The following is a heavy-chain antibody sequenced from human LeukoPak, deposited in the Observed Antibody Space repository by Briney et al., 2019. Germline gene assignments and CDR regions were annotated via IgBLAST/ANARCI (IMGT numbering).Heavy chain of an antibody. D-gene: IGHD6-13*01. J-gene: IGHJ6*03. Sequence: GASVKVSCKASGYSFTGYQMHWVRQAPGQGLEWMGWINPNSGGTNYAQKFQGRVTMTRDTSISTAYMELSRLRSDDTAVYYCARDAIAAAGTQLPYYYYYMDVWGKGTTVTISS. CDR3: ARDAIAAAGTQLPYYYYYMDV. CDR2: INPNSGGT. CDR1: GYSFTGYQ. V-gene: IGHV1-2*02.